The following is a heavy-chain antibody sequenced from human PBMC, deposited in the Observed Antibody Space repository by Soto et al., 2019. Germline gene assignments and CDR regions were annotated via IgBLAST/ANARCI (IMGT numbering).Heavy chain of an antibody. CDR3: ASDRSLGSNWYYYLES. CDR1: GFTFSSRA. Sequence: PGGSLRLSCTASGFTFSSRAMNWVRQFPGRGLEWVSYISSSSSNIDYADSVKGRFTVSRDNAKNSLYLQMNTLRDEDTAVYYCASDRSLGSNWYYYLESWGQGTLLTVYS. V-gene: IGHV3-48*02. J-gene: IGHJ4*02. CDR2: ISSSSSNI. D-gene: IGHD1-20*01.